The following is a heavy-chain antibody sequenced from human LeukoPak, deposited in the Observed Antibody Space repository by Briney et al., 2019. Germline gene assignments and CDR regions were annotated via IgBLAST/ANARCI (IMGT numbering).Heavy chain of an antibody. D-gene: IGHD1-1*01. V-gene: IGHV4-39*01. CDR1: GGSISSSSYY. J-gene: IGHJ4*02. Sequence: PSETLSLTXTVSGGSISSSSYYWGWIRQPPGKGLEWIGSIYYSGSAYYDPSLKSRVTISADTSKNQFSLKLSSVTAADTAVYYCARLWRAAIDYGGQGTLVTVSS. CDR3: ARLWRAAIDY. CDR2: IYYSGSA.